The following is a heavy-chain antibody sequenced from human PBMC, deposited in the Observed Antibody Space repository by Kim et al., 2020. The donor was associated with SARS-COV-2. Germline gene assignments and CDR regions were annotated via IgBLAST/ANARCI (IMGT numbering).Heavy chain of an antibody. CDR3: ARPLWFGDIALYYYYGMDV. J-gene: IGHJ6*02. V-gene: IGHV3-48*02. Sequence: GRFTISRDNAKNSLYLQMNSLRDEDTAVYYCARPLWFGDIALYYYYGMDVWGQGTTVTVSS. D-gene: IGHD3-10*01.